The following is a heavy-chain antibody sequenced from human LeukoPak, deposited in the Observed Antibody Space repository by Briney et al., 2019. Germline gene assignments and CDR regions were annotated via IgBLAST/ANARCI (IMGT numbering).Heavy chain of an antibody. CDR1: GGTFSSYA. Sequence: SVKVSCKASGGTFSSYAISWVRQAPGQGLEWMGGIIPIFGTANYAQKFQGRVAITADESTSTAYMELSSLRSEDTAVYYCARDPPDGSGSYESSPWGQGTLVTVSS. D-gene: IGHD3-10*01. CDR2: IIPIFGTA. V-gene: IGHV1-69*13. J-gene: IGHJ4*02. CDR3: ARDPPDGSGSYESSP.